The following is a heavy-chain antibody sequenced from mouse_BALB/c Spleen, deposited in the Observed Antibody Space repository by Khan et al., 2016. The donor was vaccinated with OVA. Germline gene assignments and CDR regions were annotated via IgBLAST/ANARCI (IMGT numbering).Heavy chain of an antibody. Sequence: QVQLQQSGPELVRPGVSVKISCKGSGYTFTDYAIHWVKQSHAKSLEWIGLISSYSGNTSYKQKFKGRATMTVDKSSSKAYMELARLTSEDSAIYYCTSPAYDGYYDYWGQGTTLTVSS. CDR1: GYTFTDYA. J-gene: IGHJ2*01. CDR2: ISSYSGNT. CDR3: TSPAYDGYYDY. V-gene: IGHV1S137*01. D-gene: IGHD2-3*01.